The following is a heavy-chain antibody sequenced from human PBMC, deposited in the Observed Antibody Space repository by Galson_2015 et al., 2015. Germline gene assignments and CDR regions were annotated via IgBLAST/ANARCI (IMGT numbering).Heavy chain of an antibody. V-gene: IGHV3-23*01. D-gene: IGHD1/OR15-1a*01. CDR3: ARVRGTSWNKGDWLDP. CDR2: IGGTGAKT. CDR1: GFTFSNSA. J-gene: IGHJ5*02. Sequence: SLRLSCAASGFTFSNSAMTWVRQAPGKGLEWVAAIGGTGAKTYYSESAKGRFTVSRDNSKNTLFLQMNSLTADDTALYYCARVRGTSWNKGDWLDPWGQGTLVTVPS.